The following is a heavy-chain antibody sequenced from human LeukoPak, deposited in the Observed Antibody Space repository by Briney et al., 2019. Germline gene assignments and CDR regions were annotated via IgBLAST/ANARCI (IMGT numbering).Heavy chain of an antibody. CDR2: IYYSGST. Sequence: PSETLSLTCTVSGGSISSYYWSWIRQPPGKGLEWIGYIYYSGSTNYNPSLKSRVTISVDTSKNQFSLKLSSGTAADTAVYYCARGGRTGTVDYWGQGTLVTVSS. V-gene: IGHV4-59*01. CDR1: GGSISSYY. CDR3: ARGGRTGTVDY. J-gene: IGHJ4*02. D-gene: IGHD1-7*01.